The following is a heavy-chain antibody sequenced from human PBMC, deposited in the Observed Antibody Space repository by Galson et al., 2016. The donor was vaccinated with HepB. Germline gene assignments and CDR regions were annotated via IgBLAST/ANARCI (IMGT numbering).Heavy chain of an antibody. Sequence: SLRLSCAASGFTFNIYWIHWVRQAPGKGLEWLSRTNTAGTSITYADSVQGRFTVSRDNARETVYLQMDSLRPEDTGVYYCARLFPETVITDYWGQGTLVTVSS. V-gene: IGHV3-74*03. D-gene: IGHD2/OR15-2a*01. CDR2: TNTAGTSI. J-gene: IGHJ4*02. CDR3: ARLFPETVITDY. CDR1: GFTFNIYW.